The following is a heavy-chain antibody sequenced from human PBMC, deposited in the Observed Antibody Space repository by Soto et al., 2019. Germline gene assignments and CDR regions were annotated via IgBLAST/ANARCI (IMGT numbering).Heavy chain of an antibody. Sequence: QVQLQESGPGLVKPSQTLSLTCTVSGASINTGDYYWSWVRQLPGKGLDWIAYIYYTGSTYYNPSXXSRVAISADTSKNQFSLKVTSVTAADTGVYYCAVLGATTGYWGQGTLVAVSS. CDR1: GASINTGDYY. J-gene: IGHJ4*02. CDR2: IYYTGST. V-gene: IGHV4-31*03. CDR3: AVLGATTGY. D-gene: IGHD1-26*01.